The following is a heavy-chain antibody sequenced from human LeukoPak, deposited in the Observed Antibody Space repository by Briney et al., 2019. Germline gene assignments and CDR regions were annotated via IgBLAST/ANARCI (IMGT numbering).Heavy chain of an antibody. CDR1: GFTFSNYW. J-gene: IGHJ3*02. Sequence: PGGSLRLSCAASGFTFSNYWMHWVRQAPGKGLVWVSRIKSDGSRTDYADSVKGRFTLSRDNSKNTLYLQMNSLRAEDTAVYYCAKDLMGYYDYVWGSYRHDAFDIWGQGTMVTVSS. CDR2: IKSDGSRT. V-gene: IGHV3-74*01. D-gene: IGHD3-16*02. CDR3: AKDLMGYYDYVWGSYRHDAFDI.